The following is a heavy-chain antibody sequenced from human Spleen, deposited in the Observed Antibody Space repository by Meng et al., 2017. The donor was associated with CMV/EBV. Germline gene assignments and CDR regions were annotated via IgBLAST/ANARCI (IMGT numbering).Heavy chain of an antibody. CDR3: ARAYSSSPAYFFDY. D-gene: IGHD6-6*01. CDR2: IDWDDDK. CDR1: GFSLTTSGMR. Sequence: SGPTLVKPTQTLTLTRTFSGFSLTTSGMRVSWIRQPPGKALEWLARIDWDDDKFYSTSLKTRLSISKDTSKNQVVLTLTNMDPVDTATYYCARAYSSSPAYFFDYWGQGTRVTVSS. J-gene: IGHJ4*02. V-gene: IGHV2-70D*14.